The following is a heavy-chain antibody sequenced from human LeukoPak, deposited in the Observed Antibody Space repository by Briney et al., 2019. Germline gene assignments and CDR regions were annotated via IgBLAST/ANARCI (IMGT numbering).Heavy chain of an antibody. CDR2: ISGSGGSR. V-gene: IGHV3-23*01. J-gene: IGHJ4*02. CDR3: AKIPTLFGVDLFDY. D-gene: IGHD3-3*01. CDR1: GFTFSSCA. Sequence: GGSLRLSCAASGFTFSSCAMTWVRQAPGKGLEWVSAISGSGGSRYYADFVKGRFTISRDNSKNTLYLQMNSLRAEDTAVYYCAKIPTLFGVDLFDYWGQGTLVTVSS.